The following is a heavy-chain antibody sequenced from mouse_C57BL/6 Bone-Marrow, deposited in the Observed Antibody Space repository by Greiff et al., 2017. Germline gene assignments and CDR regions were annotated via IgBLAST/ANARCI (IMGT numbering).Heavy chain of an antibody. J-gene: IGHJ3*01. V-gene: IGHV1-69*01. Sequence: QVHLKESGAELVMPGASVKISCKASGYTFPSYWMTWLNQRPGKGLDWIGEFYPSDSYTTYNKTLKGKSTLTVDKSSSTAYMQLSSLTSEDSAVYYCAMFAYWGQGTLVTVSA. CDR3: AMFAY. CDR2: FYPSDSYT. CDR1: GYTFPSYW.